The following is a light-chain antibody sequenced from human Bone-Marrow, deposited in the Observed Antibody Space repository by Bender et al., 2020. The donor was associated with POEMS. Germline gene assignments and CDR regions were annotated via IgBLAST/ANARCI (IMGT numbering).Light chain of an antibody. CDR1: SSNMGAGYG. Sequence: ISCTGTSSNMGAGYGVNWYQQLPGTAPKLLVYNNENRPSGVPDRISGSKSGTSASLAITGLQAEDEADYYCQSYDISLSGWVFGGGTKLTAL. CDR3: QSYDISLSGWV. CDR2: NNE. V-gene: IGLV1-40*01. J-gene: IGLJ3*02.